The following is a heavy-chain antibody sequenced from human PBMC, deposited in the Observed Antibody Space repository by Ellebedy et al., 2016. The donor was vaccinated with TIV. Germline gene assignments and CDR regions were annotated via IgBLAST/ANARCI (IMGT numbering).Heavy chain of an antibody. Sequence: GGSLRLXXAASGFTFSSHWLTWVRQSPGKGLEWVATINEDGSEKYFVDSLKGRFTISRDNAKNLVFLQMNNLRAEDTAVYYCARRYMDVWGKGTTVTVSS. CDR3: ARRYMDV. V-gene: IGHV3-7*01. CDR1: GFTFSSHW. J-gene: IGHJ6*03. CDR2: INEDGSEK.